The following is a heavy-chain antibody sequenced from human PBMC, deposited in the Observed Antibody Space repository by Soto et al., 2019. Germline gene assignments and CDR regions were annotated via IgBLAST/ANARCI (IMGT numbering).Heavy chain of an antibody. Sequence: GGPLSLSWPASGCTFSNYAVSWVRPAPGKGLEWVSTFSSSGGGTYYADSVKGRFTISRDNSKNTLYLQMNSLRAEDTAVYYCTKANRYCSGANCFTFDYWGLGTLVNVSS. J-gene: IGHJ4*02. CDR1: GCTFSNYA. CDR3: TKANRYCSGANCFTFDY. D-gene: IGHD2-15*01. V-gene: IGHV3-23*01. CDR2: FSSSGGGT.